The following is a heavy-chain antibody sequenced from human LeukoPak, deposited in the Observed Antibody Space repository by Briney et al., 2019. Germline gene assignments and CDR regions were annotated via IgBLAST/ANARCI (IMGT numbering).Heavy chain of an antibody. CDR1: GFTFSSYG. J-gene: IGHJ4*02. CDR2: ISYDGSNK. V-gene: IGHV3-30*18. CDR3: AKDRLERVEKIIAVADDYFDY. Sequence: PGGSLRLSCAASGFTFSSYGMHWVRQAPGKGLEWVAVISYDGSNKYYADSVKGRFTISRDNSKNTLYLQMNSLRAEDTAVYYCAKDRLERVEKIIAVADDYFDYWGQGTLVTVSS. D-gene: IGHD6-19*01.